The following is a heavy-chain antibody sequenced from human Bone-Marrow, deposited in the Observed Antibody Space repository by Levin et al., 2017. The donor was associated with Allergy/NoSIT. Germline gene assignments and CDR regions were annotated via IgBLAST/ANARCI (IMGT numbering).Heavy chain of an antibody. D-gene: IGHD2-15*01. CDR2: INHSGST. Sequence: SQTLSLTCAVYGGSFSGYYWSWIRQPPGKGLEWIGEINHSGSTNYNPSLKSRVTISVDTSKNQFSLKLSSVTAADTAVYYCARGLGIRYCSGGSCYPEYFQHWGQGTLVTVSS. CDR1: GGSFSGYY. CDR3: ARGLGIRYCSGGSCYPEYFQH. J-gene: IGHJ1*01. V-gene: IGHV4-34*01.